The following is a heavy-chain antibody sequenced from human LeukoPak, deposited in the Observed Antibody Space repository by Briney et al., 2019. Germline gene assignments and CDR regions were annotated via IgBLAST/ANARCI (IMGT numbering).Heavy chain of an antibody. CDR2: ISGSGGST. CDR1: GFTFSSYA. J-gene: IGHJ4*02. V-gene: IGHV3-23*01. Sequence: GGSLRLSCAASGFTFSSYAMTWVRQAPGKGLEWVSAISGSGGSTYYADSVKGRFTISRDNSKNTLYLQMNSLRAEDTAVYYCAAMVRGVIRFDYWGQGTLVTVSS. D-gene: IGHD3-10*01. CDR3: AAMVRGVIRFDY.